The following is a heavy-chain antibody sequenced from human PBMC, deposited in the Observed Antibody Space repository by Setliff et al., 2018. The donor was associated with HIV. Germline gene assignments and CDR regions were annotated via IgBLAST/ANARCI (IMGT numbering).Heavy chain of an antibody. D-gene: IGHD3-3*01. CDR2: IRGSGGST. J-gene: IGHJ4*02. CDR3: AKGGFLEWQGDFDY. CDR1: GFTFSSYA. Sequence: GGSLRLSCAASGFTFSSYAMSWVRQAPGKGLEWVSAIRGSGGSTYYADSVKGRFTISRDNSKNTLYLQMNSLRAEDTAVYYCAKGGFLEWQGDFDYWGQGTLVTVSS. V-gene: IGHV3-23*01.